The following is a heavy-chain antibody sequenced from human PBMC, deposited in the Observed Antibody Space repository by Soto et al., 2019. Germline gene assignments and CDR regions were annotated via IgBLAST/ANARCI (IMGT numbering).Heavy chain of an antibody. CDR2: ISRNSDYI. J-gene: IGHJ4*02. CDR1: GFTFSSYS. D-gene: IGHD3-10*01. CDR3: ARVGAYFGEFDYFDY. V-gene: IGHV3-21*01. Sequence: EVQLVESGGGLVKPGGSLRLSCAASGFTFSSYSMNWVRQAPGKGLEWVSSISRNSDYIYYSDSVKGRFIISRDNARTSLYLHMNSQRAEDTAVYYCARVGAYFGEFDYFDYWGQGALVTVSS.